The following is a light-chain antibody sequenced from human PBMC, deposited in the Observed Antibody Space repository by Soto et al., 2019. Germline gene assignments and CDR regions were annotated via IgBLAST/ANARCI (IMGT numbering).Light chain of an antibody. J-gene: IGKJ5*01. V-gene: IGKV3-15*01. CDR3: KQYKEWPPFT. CDR2: GAS. CDR1: QSVSNN. Sequence: IGMTPSPATLSVSPGETATLSCRASQSVSNNVAWYQHKPGQAPRLLILGASTRATGIPARFSGSGSGTEFTLSISSLQSEDFAVYYCKQYKEWPPFTFGQGTRLEIK.